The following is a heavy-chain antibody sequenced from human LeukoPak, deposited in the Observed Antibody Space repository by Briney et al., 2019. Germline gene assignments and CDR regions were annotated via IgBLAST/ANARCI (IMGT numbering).Heavy chain of an antibody. D-gene: IGHD2-2*01. V-gene: IGHV4-4*07. J-gene: IGHJ6*03. CDR1: GGSISSYY. CDR3: ARARVPAAKGNYYYYYYMDV. CDR2: IYTSGST. Sequence: TSETLSLTCTVSGGSISSYYWSWIRQPAGKGLEWIGRIYTSGSTNYNPSLKSRVTMSVDTSKNQFSLKLSSVTAADTAVYYCARARVPAAKGNYYYYYYMDVWGKGTTVTVSS.